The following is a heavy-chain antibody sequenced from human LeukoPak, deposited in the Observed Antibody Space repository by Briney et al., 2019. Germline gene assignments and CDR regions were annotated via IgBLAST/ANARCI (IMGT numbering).Heavy chain of an antibody. D-gene: IGHD6-6*01. CDR3: ARDGSSSLSSSAPPPTDFDY. V-gene: IGHV3-7*01. CDR2: IKQDGSQK. CDR1: GSTFSTYW. Sequence: TGGSLRLSCAASGSTFSTYWMSWVRQAPGKGLEWVANIKQDGSQKQYVDSVKGRFTISRDDAKNSLYLQMNSLRAEDTAVYYCARDGSSSLSSSAPPPTDFDYWGQGTLVTVSS. J-gene: IGHJ4*02.